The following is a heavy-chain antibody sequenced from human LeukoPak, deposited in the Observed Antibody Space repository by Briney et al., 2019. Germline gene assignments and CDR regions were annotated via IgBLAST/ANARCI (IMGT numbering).Heavy chain of an antibody. J-gene: IGHJ4*02. CDR3: ASPRTGYYIDY. D-gene: IGHD3/OR15-3a*01. V-gene: IGHV4-38-2*01. CDR2: IYHSGST. Sequence: PSETLSLTCAVSGYSISSGYDWGWIRQPPGKGLEWIGSIYHSGSTYYNPSLKSRVTISVDTSKNQFSLKLSSVTAADTAVYYCASPRTGYYIDYWGQGTLVTVSS. CDR1: GYSISSGYD.